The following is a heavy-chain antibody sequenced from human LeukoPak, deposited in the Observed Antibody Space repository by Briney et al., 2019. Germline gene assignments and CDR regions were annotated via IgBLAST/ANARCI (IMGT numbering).Heavy chain of an antibody. Sequence: GGSLRLSCAASGFTVSSNYMSWVRQAPGKGLEWVSVIYSGGSTYYADSVKGRFTISRDNSKNTLYLQMNSLRAEDTAVYYCARDSGNGPVNNFDYWGQGTLVTVSS. J-gene: IGHJ4*02. D-gene: IGHD4-23*01. CDR3: ARDSGNGPVNNFDY. CDR1: GFTVSSNY. CDR2: IYSGGST. V-gene: IGHV3-53*01.